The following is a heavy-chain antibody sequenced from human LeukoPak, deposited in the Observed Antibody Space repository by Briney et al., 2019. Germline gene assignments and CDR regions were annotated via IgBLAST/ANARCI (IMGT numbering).Heavy chain of an antibody. D-gene: IGHD6-19*01. CDR1: GGSISSYY. CDR3: AKDSAGGWYRGFDY. J-gene: IGHJ4*02. V-gene: IGHV4-4*07. CDR2: IYTSGST. Sequence: SETLSLTCTVSGGSISSYYWSWIRQPAGKGLEWIGRIYTSGSTNYNPSLKSRVTMSVDTSKNQFSLKLSSVTAEDTAVYYCAKDSAGGWYRGFDYWGQGTLVTVSS.